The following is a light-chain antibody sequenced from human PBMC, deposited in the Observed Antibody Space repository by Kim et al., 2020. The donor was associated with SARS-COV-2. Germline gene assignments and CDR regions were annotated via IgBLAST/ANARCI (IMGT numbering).Light chain of an antibody. J-gene: IGKJ4*01. Sequence: LSRGESATLSCRASQNIGTSLTWYQQKPGQAPRLLIYDTSNRATGIPARFSGSGSGTDFTLTISSLEPEDFAIYYCQQRNSWPLTFGGGTKVDIK. CDR1: QNIGTS. V-gene: IGKV3-11*01. CDR2: DTS. CDR3: QQRNSWPLT.